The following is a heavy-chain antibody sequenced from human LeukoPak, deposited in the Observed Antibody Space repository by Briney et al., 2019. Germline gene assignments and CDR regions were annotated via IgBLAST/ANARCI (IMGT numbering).Heavy chain of an antibody. Sequence: ASVKVSCKASGYTFTSYYMHWVRQAPGQGLEWMGIINPSGGSTSYAQKFQGRVTMTRDTSTCTVYMELSSLRSEDTAVYYCARGTYRSLYSSGWSRGGTDYWGQGTLVTVSS. J-gene: IGHJ4*02. CDR2: INPSGGST. D-gene: IGHD6-19*01. V-gene: IGHV1-46*01. CDR1: GYTFTSYY. CDR3: ARGTYRSLYSSGWSRGGTDY.